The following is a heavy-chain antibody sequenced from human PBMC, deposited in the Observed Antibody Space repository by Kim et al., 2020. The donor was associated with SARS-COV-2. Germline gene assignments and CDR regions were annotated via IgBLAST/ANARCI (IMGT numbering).Heavy chain of an antibody. CDR2: IYHSGST. V-gene: IGHV4-4*02. D-gene: IGHD3-10*01. CDR3: ARYSPQALSYGSFNWFDP. Sequence: SETLSLTCAVSGGSISSSNWWSWVRQPPGKGLEWIGEIYHSGSTNYNPSLKSRVTISVDKSKNQFSLKLSSVTAADTAVYYCARYSPQALSYGSFNWFDPWGQGTLVTVSS. CDR1: GGSISSSNW. J-gene: IGHJ5*02.